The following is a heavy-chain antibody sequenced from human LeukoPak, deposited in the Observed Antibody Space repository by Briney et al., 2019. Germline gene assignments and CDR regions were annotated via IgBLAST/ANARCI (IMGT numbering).Heavy chain of an antibody. V-gene: IGHV3-53*05. D-gene: IGHD2-8*02. CDR1: GFTVSSNY. J-gene: IGHJ4*02. CDR2: IYGGGST. Sequence: GGSLRLSCAASGFTVSSNYMSWVRQAPGKGLEWVSVIYGGGSTYYADSVKSRFTISRDNAKNSLYLQMKSLRAEDTALYYCAKDRRADTGFDYWGQGTLVTVSS. CDR3: AKDRRADTGFDY.